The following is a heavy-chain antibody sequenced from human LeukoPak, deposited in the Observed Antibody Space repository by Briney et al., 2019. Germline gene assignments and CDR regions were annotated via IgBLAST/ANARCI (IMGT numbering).Heavy chain of an antibody. CDR1: GGSISSSSFY. Sequence: PSETLSLTCTVSGGSISSSSFYWGWIRQPPGKGLEWIGTIYYSGSTYYNPSLKSRVTISVDTSKNQFSLKLSSVTAADTAVYCCARQVYSSGWYGGYWGQGTLVTVSS. J-gene: IGHJ4*02. CDR3: ARQVYSSGWYGGY. CDR2: IYYSGST. D-gene: IGHD6-19*01. V-gene: IGHV4-39*01.